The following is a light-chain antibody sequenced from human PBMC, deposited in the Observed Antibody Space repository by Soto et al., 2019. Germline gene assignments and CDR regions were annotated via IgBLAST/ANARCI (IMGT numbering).Light chain of an antibody. CDR3: QQYTDWPIT. Sequence: ETVLTQSPGTLSLSPGERAILSCRASQSVSSTYLAWYQQKPGQAPRLLIYAASTRATAVPDRFSGSGSGTDFTLTITSLQSDDFAVYFCQQYTDWPITFGQGTKVDIK. CDR2: AAS. CDR1: QSVSSTY. V-gene: IGKV3-20*01. J-gene: IGKJ1*01.